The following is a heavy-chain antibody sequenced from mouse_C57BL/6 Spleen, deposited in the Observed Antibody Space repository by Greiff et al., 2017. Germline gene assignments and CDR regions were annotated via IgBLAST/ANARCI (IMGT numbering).Heavy chain of an antibody. J-gene: IGHJ1*03. Sequence: SGPVLVKPGASVKMSCKASGYTFTDYYMNWVKQSHGKSLEWIGVINPYNGGTSYNQKFKGKATLTVDKSSSTAYMELNSLTSEDSAVYYCASSITTVVARYFDVWGTGTTVTVSS. CDR2: INPYNGGT. V-gene: IGHV1-19*01. D-gene: IGHD1-1*01. CDR3: ASSITTVVARYFDV. CDR1: GYTFTDYY.